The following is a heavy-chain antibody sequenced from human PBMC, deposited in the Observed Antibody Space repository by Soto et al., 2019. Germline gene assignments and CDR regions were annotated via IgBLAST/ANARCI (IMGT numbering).Heavy chain of an antibody. Sequence: QVQLVESGGGVVQPGRSLRLSCAASGFTFSSYGMHWVRQAPGKGLEWVAVIWYDGSNKYYADSVKGRFTISRDNSMNTLYLQMNSLRAEDTAVYYCARVHSQYYYYYGMDVWCQGTTVTVSS. J-gene: IGHJ6*02. CDR3: ARVHSQYYYYYGMDV. CDR2: IWYDGSNK. V-gene: IGHV3-33*01. CDR1: GFTFSSYG. D-gene: IGHD2-15*01.